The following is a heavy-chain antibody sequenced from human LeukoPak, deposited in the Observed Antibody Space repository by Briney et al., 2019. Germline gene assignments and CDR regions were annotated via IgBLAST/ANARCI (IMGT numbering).Heavy chain of an antibody. D-gene: IGHD4-17*01. V-gene: IGHV3-21*01. Sequence: TPGGSLRLSCAASGFTFSSYEMNWVRQAPGKGLEWVSSISSSSSYIYYADSVKGRFTISRDNAKNSLYLQMNSLRAEDTAVYYCARVGNGDYGDYFDYWGQGTLVTVSS. CDR2: ISSSSSYI. CDR1: GFTFSSYE. J-gene: IGHJ4*02. CDR3: ARVGNGDYGDYFDY.